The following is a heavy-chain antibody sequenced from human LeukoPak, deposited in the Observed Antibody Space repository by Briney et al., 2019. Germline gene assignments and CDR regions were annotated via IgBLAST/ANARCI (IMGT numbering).Heavy chain of an antibody. CDR2: ISITGGT. Sequence: SETLSLTCSVSGTSISTYYWSWVRQPAGKGLEWIGRISITGGTNYNPSLKSRVTMSVDASKNQFSLKLSSVTAADTVVYYCARDLGYSDFWGQGTLVTVSS. CDR3: ARDLGYSDF. V-gene: IGHV4-4*07. J-gene: IGHJ4*02. D-gene: IGHD3-16*01. CDR1: GTSISTYY.